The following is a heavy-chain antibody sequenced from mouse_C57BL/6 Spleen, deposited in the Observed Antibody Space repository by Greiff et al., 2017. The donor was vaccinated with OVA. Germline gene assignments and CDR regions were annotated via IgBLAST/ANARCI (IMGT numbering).Heavy chain of an antibody. CDR1: GYTFTSYW. CDR3: AREDYPDYFDY. J-gene: IGHJ2*01. Sequence: QVQLQQPGAELVQPGASVKMSCKASGYTFTSYWITWVQQRPGKGLEWIGRIDPGDGDTNYNGKFTGKATLTADKSSSTAYMQLSSLTSEDSAVYVCAREDYPDYFDYWGQGTTLTVSA. CDR2: IDPGDGDT. D-gene: IGHD2-4*01. V-gene: IGHV1-82*01.